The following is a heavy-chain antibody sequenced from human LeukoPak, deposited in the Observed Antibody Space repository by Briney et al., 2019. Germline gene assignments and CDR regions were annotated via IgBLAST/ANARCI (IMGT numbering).Heavy chain of an antibody. D-gene: IGHD1-26*01. CDR2: IYYSGST. CDR3: ARQRGSYLIVARPYFDY. V-gene: IGHV4-39*01. CDR1: GGSISSSSYS. J-gene: IGHJ4*02. Sequence: SETLSLTCTVSGGSISSSSYSWGWIRQPPGKGLEWIGSIYYSGSTYYNPSLKSRVTISVDTSKNQFSLKLSSVTAADTAVYYCARQRGSYLIVARPYFDYWGQGTLVTVSS.